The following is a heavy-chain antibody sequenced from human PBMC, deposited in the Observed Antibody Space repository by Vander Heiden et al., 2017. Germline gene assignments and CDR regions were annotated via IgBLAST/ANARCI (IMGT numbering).Heavy chain of an antibody. V-gene: IGHV4-39*01. CDR2: IYYSGST. J-gene: IGHJ3*02. CDR1: GGSISSSSYY. D-gene: IGHD3-3*01. Sequence: QLQLQESGPGLVKPSETLSLTCTVSGGSISSSSYYWGWIRQPPGKGLEWIGSIYYSGSTYYNPSIKRRVTIAVDTSKNQFSLKRSSVTAAETAVYYCARHSPHYDVWSGYYTDAFDIWGQGTMVTVSS. CDR3: ARHSPHYDVWSGYYTDAFDI.